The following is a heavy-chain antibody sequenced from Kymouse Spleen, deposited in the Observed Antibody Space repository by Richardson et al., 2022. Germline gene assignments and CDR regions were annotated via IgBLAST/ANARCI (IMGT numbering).Heavy chain of an antibody. CDR3: ARISSGWSLYYYYGMDV. J-gene: IGHJ6*02. D-gene: IGHD6-19*01. V-gene: IGHV4-34*01. CDR1: GGSFSGYY. Sequence: QVQLQQWGAGLLKPSETLSLTCAVYGGSFSGYYWSWIRQPPGKGLEWIGEINHSGSTNYNPSLKSRVTISVDTSKNQFSLKLSSVTAADTAVYYCARISSGWSLYYYYGMDVWGQGTTVTVSS. CDR2: INHSGST.